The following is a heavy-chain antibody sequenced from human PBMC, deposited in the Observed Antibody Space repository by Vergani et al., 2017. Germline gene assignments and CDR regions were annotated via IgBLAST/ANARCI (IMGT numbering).Heavy chain of an antibody. CDR2: IFSNDEK. J-gene: IGHJ4*02. CDR1: GFSLSNARMG. V-gene: IGHV2-26*01. D-gene: IGHD6-13*01. Sequence: QVTLKESGPVLVKPTETLTLTCTVSGFSLSNARMGVSCIRQPPGKALEWLAHIFSNDEKSYSTTLKSRLTISKDTSKSQVVLTMTNMDPVDTATYYCXRIPSSYSSSWFPYYFDYWGQGTLVTVSS. CDR3: XRIPSSYSSSWFPYYFDY.